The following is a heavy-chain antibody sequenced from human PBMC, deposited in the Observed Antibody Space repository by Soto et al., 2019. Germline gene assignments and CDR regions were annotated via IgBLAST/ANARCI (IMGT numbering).Heavy chain of an antibody. CDR1: GGSISSYY. D-gene: IGHD6-13*01. Sequence: LSLTCTVSGGSISSYYWSWIRQPPGKGLEWIGYIYYSGSTNYNPSLKSRVTISVDTSKNQFSLKLSSVTAADTAVYYCAGTIAAAGRNPWGQGTLVNVSS. CDR3: AGTIAAAGRNP. V-gene: IGHV4-59*08. CDR2: IYYSGST. J-gene: IGHJ5*02.